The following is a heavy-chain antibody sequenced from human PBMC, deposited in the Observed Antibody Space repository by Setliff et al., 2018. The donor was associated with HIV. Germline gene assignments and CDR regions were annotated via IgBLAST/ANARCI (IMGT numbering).Heavy chain of an antibody. CDR3: ARTSGDAYNYEGAFDV. V-gene: IGHV1-69*05. CDR1: GDTFNNYG. D-gene: IGHD5-12*01. Sequence: SVKVSCKVSGDTFNNYGLNWVRQAPGQGLEWMGGIIPIFKSADYAQKFQGRVTITTDESTGTAYMDLSSLKSEDTAIYYCARTSGDAYNYEGAFDVWGQGTLITVSS. CDR2: IIPIFKSA. J-gene: IGHJ3*01.